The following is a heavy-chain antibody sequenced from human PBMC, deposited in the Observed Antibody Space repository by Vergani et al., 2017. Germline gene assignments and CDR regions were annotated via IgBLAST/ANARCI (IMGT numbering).Heavy chain of an antibody. V-gene: IGHV3-23*01. Sequence: EVQLLESGGGLVQPGGSLRLSCAASGFTFSSYAMSWVRQAPGKGLEWVSAISGSGGRTYYADSVKGRFTISRDNSKNTLYLQMNSLRAEDTAVYYCAKGPWELEYYFDYWGQGTLVTVSS. D-gene: IGHD3-10*01. CDR3: AKGPWELEYYFDY. J-gene: IGHJ4*02. CDR2: ISGSGGRT. CDR1: GFTFSSYA.